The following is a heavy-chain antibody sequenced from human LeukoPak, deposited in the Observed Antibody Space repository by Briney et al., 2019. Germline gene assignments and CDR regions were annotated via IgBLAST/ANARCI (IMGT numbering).Heavy chain of an antibody. D-gene: IGHD1-20*01. J-gene: IGHJ6*02. Sequence: GGSLRLSCVASGFTFNTYAMTWVRQAPGKGLEWVSAIGGSGSITYYTDSVKGRFTISRDNSKNTLYLQMNILRAEDTAVYYCAKGSNWNPYYYYGMDVWGQGTTVTVSS. CDR3: AKGSNWNPYYYYGMDV. V-gene: IGHV3-23*01. CDR1: GFTFNTYA. CDR2: IGGSGSIT.